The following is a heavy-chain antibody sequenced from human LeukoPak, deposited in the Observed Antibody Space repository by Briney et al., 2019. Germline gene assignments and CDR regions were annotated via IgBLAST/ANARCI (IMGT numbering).Heavy chain of an antibody. D-gene: IGHD4-17*01. CDR3: AGNGDFALDY. V-gene: IGHV4-4*02. CDR2: IVHTGSA. CDR1: GYSISSGYW. Sequence: SSETLSPTCAVSGYSISSGYWWSWVRQPPGKGLEWIGEIVHTGSAGYNPSLKSRVTISVDKSKNHLSLKMNSVTAADTAVYYCAGNGDFALDYWGQGTLVTVSS. J-gene: IGHJ4*02.